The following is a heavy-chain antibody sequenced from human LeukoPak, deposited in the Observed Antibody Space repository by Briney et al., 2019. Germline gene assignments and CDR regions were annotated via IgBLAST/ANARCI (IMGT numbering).Heavy chain of an antibody. CDR2: IYYSGST. V-gene: IGHV4-59*01. CDR1: GGSISSYY. D-gene: IGHD3-10*01. CDR3: ARGITMARGVIIDGIDY. J-gene: IGHJ4*02. Sequence: SETLSLTCTVSGGSISSYYWSWIRQPPGKGLEWIGYIYYSGSTNYNPSLKSRVTISVDTSKNQFSLKLSSVTAADTAVYYCARGITMARGVIIDGIDYWGQGTLVTVSS.